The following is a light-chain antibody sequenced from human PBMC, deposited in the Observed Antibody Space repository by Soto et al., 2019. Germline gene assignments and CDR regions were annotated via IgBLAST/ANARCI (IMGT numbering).Light chain of an antibody. CDR1: QSFSSSY. V-gene: IGKV3-20*01. CDR3: QQYVASPWG. Sequence: EIVLTQSPGTLSLSPGERATLSCRASQSFSSSYLAWYQQKPGQPPRLLIYAASSRAAGIPDRFSGSVSGTDFTLTISRLEPEDFAVYYFQQYVASPWGFGQGTKVEIK. CDR2: AAS. J-gene: IGKJ1*01.